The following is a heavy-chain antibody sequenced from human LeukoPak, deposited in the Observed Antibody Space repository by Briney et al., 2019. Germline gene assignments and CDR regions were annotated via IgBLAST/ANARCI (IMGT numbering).Heavy chain of an antibody. CDR3: ARVRPYYYDSKRSVFDY. V-gene: IGHV4-34*01. D-gene: IGHD3-22*01. CDR1: GGSFSGYY. J-gene: IGHJ4*02. Sequence: SETLSLTCAVYGGSFSGYYWSWIRQPPGKGLEWIGEINRSGSTNYNPSLKSRVTISVDTSKNQFSLKLSSVTAADTAVYYCARVRPYYYDSKRSVFDYWGQGTLVTVPS. CDR2: INRSGST.